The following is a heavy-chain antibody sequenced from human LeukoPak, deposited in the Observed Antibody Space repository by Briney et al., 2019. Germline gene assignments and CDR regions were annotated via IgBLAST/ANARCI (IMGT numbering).Heavy chain of an antibody. J-gene: IGHJ3*01. CDR2: ISFSGDNS. Sequence: GGSLRLSCAASKFTFSDYSMTWVRQAPGKGLEWVSLISFSGDNSYYADSVKGRSTISRDNSKNTLSLQTNSLRVEDTAIYYCAKDIQLSTWGLGTMVTVSS. D-gene: IGHD5-24*01. V-gene: IGHV3-23*01. CDR1: KFTFSDYS. CDR3: AKDIQLST.